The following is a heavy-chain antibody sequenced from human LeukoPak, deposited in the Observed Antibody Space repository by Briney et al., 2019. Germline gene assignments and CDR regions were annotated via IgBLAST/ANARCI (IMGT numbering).Heavy chain of an antibody. V-gene: IGHV1-18*01. CDR3: ARDPGCSSTSCYPYYYGMDV. Sequence: ASVKVSCKASGYTFISSGISWVRQAPGQGLEWMGWISGYNGDTNYAQKFQGRVAMTTDSSTSTAYMELRSLRSDDTAVYYCARDPGCSSTSCYPYYYGMDVWGQGTTVTVSS. J-gene: IGHJ6*02. CDR2: ISGYNGDT. CDR1: GYTFISSG. D-gene: IGHD2-2*01.